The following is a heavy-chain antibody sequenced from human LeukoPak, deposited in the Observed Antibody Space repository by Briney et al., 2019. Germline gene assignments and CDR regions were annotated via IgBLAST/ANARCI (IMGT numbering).Heavy chain of an antibody. CDR3: ISGGGTADY. V-gene: IGHV3-15*01. CDR1: GFTFSNAW. CDR2: TKIKTDDGTP. D-gene: IGHD1-1*01. J-gene: IGHJ4*02. Sequence: GGSLRLSCAASGFTFSNAWMSWMGWVRQSPGKGLEWVGLTKIKTDDGTPDYAALVKGRFTISRDDSKNTVYLEMNSLETEDTAVYYCISGGGTADYWGQGTLVSVSS.